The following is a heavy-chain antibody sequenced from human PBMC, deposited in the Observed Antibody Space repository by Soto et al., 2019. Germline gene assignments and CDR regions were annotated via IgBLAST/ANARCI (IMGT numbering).Heavy chain of an antibody. Sequence: LSLTCTVSGGSISSGGYYWSWIRQHPGKGLEWIGYIYYSGSTYYNPSLKSRVTISVDTSKNQFSLKLSSVTAADTAVYYCARDRLLRLSNDCSDGPHDFDYWGQGTLVTVCS. CDR1: GGSISSGGYY. J-gene: IGHJ4*02. D-gene: IGHD2-15*01. CDR3: ARDRLLRLSNDCSDGPHDFDY. CDR2: IYYSGST. V-gene: IGHV4-31*03.